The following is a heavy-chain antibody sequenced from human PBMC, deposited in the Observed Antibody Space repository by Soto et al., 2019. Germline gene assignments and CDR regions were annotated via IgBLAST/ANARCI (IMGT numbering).Heavy chain of an antibody. CDR1: GYSFTSYG. Sequence: PGESLKISCKGSGYSFTSYGNGWVRLMPGKGLEWMGIIYPGDSDTRYSPSFQGQVTISADKSISTAYLQWSSLKASDTAMYYCARGSYCSSTSCYAPYYYYMDVWGKGTTVTVSS. V-gene: IGHV5-51*01. CDR2: IYPGDSDT. CDR3: ARGSYCSSTSCYAPYYYYMDV. D-gene: IGHD2-2*01. J-gene: IGHJ6*03.